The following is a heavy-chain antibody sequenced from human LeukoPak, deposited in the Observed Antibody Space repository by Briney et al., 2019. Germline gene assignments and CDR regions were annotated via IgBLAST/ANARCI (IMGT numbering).Heavy chain of an antibody. CDR2: VSGSGGST. V-gene: IGHV3-23*01. D-gene: IGHD6-13*01. Sequence: GASLRLSCAASGFTFSSYAMSWVPQAPGKGLEWVSAVSGSGGSTYYADSVTGRFTISRDSSKNTLYLQMNSLRVEDTAVYYCAKRSSWYGFDYWGQGTLVTVSS. CDR3: AKRSSWYGFDY. CDR1: GFTFSSYA. J-gene: IGHJ4*02.